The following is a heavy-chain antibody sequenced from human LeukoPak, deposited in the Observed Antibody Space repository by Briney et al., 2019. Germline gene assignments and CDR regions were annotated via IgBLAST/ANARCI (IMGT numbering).Heavy chain of an antibody. D-gene: IGHD1-1*01. CDR3: ATTTTRGIPPYFDY. V-gene: IGHV5-51*01. CDR1: GYLFANYW. Sequence: GESLNISCKCSGYLFANYWIVWVRQLPGKGLECMGIIYPGDSDTRYKPSFQGQVTISADKSSSTAYLQWSGLKTSDTAMYYCATTTTRGIPPYFDYWGQGTLVTVSS. CDR2: IYPGDSDT. J-gene: IGHJ4*02.